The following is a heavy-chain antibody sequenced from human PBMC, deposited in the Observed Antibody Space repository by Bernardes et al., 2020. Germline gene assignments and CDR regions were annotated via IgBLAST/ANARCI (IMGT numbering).Heavy chain of an antibody. CDR2: IDWDDDK. D-gene: IGHD6-19*01. CDR3: ARIQGSVAGTVGTDAFDI. Sequence: SGPTLVKPTQTLTLTCTFSGFSLSTSGMCVSWIRQPPGKALEWLALIDWDDDKYYSTSLKTRLTISKDTSKNQVVLTMTNMDPVDTATYYCARIQGSVAGTVGTDAFDIWGQGTMVTVSS. CDR1: GFSLSTSGMC. J-gene: IGHJ3*02. V-gene: IGHV2-70*01.